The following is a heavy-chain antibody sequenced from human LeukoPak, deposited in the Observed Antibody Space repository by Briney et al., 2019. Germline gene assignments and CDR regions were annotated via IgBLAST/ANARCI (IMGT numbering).Heavy chain of an antibody. J-gene: IGHJ4*02. Sequence: ASVKASCTASGYTFTSYGISWVRQAPGQGLEWMGWISAYNGNTNYAQKLQGRVTVTTDTSTSTAYMELRSLRSDDTAVYYCARVRIIAVEDYWGQGTLVTVSS. CDR2: ISAYNGNT. CDR3: ARVRIIAVEDY. V-gene: IGHV1-18*01. D-gene: IGHD6-19*01. CDR1: GYTFTSYG.